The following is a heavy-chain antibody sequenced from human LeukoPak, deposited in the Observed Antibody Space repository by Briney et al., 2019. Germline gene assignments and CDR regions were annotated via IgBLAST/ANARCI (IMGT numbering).Heavy chain of an antibody. CDR1: GFTFSSYW. D-gene: IGHD6-19*01. J-gene: IGHJ3*02. Sequence: PGGSLRLSCAASGFTFSSYWMHWVRQGPGKELTWVSHINSDGTTTNYADSVKGRFTTSRDNAKNMVYLQINSLRPEDTAVYHCVKDGADSSGWYYGFDTWGQGTMVIVSS. CDR2: INSDGTTT. V-gene: IGHV3-74*01. CDR3: VKDGADSSGWYYGFDT.